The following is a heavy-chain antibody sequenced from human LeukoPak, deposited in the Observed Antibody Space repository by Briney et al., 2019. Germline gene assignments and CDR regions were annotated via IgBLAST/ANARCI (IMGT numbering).Heavy chain of an antibody. J-gene: IGHJ4*02. Sequence: ASVKVSCKASGYTVTGYYMHWVRQAPGQGLEWMGWINPNSGGTNYAQKFQGRVTMTRDTSISTAYMELSRLRSDDTAVYYCARSSYYDSSGPGDYWGQGTLVTVSS. V-gene: IGHV1-2*02. D-gene: IGHD3-22*01. CDR1: GYTVTGYY. CDR3: ARSSYYDSSGPGDY. CDR2: INPNSGGT.